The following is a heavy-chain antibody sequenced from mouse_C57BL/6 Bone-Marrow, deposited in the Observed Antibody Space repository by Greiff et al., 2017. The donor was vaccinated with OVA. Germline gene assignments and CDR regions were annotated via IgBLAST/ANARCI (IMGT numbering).Heavy chain of an antibody. CDR1: GFTFSSYG. V-gene: IGHV5-6*01. CDR2: ISSGGSYT. Sequence: EVMLVESGGDLVKPGGSLKLSCAASGFTFSSYGMSWVRQTPDKRLEWVATISSGGSYTYYPDSVKGRFTISRDNAKNTLYLQMSSLKSEDTAMYYWARQDGSRGAWFAYWGQGTLVTVSA. D-gene: IGHD1-1*01. J-gene: IGHJ3*01. CDR3: ARQDGSRGAWFAY.